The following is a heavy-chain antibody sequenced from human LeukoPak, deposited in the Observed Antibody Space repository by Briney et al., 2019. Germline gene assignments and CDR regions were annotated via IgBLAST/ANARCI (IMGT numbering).Heavy chain of an antibody. J-gene: IGHJ6*03. Sequence: GGSLRLSCAASGFTFSSYAMSWVRQAPGKGLEWVSAISGSGGSTYYADSVKGRFTISRDNSKNTLYLQMNSLRAEDTAVYYCAKAASPYQYYYCYMDVWGKGTTVTVSS. CDR1: GFTFSSYA. V-gene: IGHV3-23*01. CDR2: ISGSGGST. CDR3: AKAASPYQYYYCYMDV. D-gene: IGHD2-2*01.